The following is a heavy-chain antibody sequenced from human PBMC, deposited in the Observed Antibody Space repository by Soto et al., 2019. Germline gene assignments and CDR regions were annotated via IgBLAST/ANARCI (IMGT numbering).Heavy chain of an antibody. Sequence: EVQLVESGGGLVQPGGSLRLSCAASGFTFSSYWMSWVRQAPGKGLEWVANIKQDGSEKWYVDSVKGRFTISRDNAKNSLHLKMNNLRGDDTAVYYCVKATVSDSLFDNWGQGALVTVSS. CDR2: IKQDGSEK. CDR1: GFTFSSYW. D-gene: IGHD4-17*01. J-gene: IGHJ4*02. CDR3: VKATVSDSLFDN. V-gene: IGHV3-7*01.